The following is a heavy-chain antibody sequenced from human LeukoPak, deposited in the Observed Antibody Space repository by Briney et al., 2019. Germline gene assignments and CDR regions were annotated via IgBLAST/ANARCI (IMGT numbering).Heavy chain of an antibody. D-gene: IGHD6-25*01. CDR2: IYYSGST. V-gene: IGHV4-39*01. Sequence: SETLSLTYTVSGYSISSSNYYWGWNRQPPGKGLEWIGSIYYSGSTNYNPSLKSRVTISVDTSKNQFSLKLSSVTAADTAVYYCARLAAPNNWFDPWGQGTLVTVSS. J-gene: IGHJ5*02. CDR3: ARLAAPNNWFDP. CDR1: GYSISSSNYY.